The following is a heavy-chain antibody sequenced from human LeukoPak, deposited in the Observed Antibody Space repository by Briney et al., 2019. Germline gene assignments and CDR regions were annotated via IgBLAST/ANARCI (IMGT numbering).Heavy chain of an antibody. Sequence: PGGSLRLSCAASGFTFSNAWTSWVRQAPGKGLEWVGRIKSKTDGGTTDYAAPVRGRFTISRDDSKNTLYLQMNSLKTEDTAVYYCTTEGWLLTSQRYYFDYWGQGTLVTVSS. CDR1: GFTFSNAW. D-gene: IGHD5-12*01. J-gene: IGHJ4*02. V-gene: IGHV3-15*01. CDR3: TTEGWLLTSQRYYFDY. CDR2: IKSKTDGGTT.